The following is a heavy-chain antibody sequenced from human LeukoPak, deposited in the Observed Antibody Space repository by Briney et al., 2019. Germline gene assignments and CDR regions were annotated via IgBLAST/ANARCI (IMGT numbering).Heavy chain of an antibody. V-gene: IGHV1-46*01. CDR3: ARGYDTLTGSLDY. CDR1: GYTLTNNY. J-gene: IGHJ4*02. Sequence: ASVKVSCKASGYTLTNNYMHWVRQAPGQGLEWMGMINPRDHSSTYAQSFQGRVTLTSDTSTNTAYMELSSLKSEDTAVYYCARGYDTLTGSLDYRGRGTLVTVTS. CDR2: INPRDHSS. D-gene: IGHD3-9*01.